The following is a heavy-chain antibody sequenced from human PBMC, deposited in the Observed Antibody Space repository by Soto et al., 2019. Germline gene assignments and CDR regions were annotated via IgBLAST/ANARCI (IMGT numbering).Heavy chain of an antibody. CDR3: AKDLTNYDSSGHYFDF. D-gene: IGHD3-22*01. CDR1: GFTFDDYA. Sequence: EVQLVESGGGLVQPGRSLRLSCAASGFTFDDYAMHWVRQAPWKGLEWVSGISWNSGSVGYADSVKGPFTISRDNAKNSLYLQMNSLRAEDTAFYYCAKDLTNYDSSGHYFDFWGQGTLVTVSS. CDR2: ISWNSGSV. V-gene: IGHV3-9*01. J-gene: IGHJ4*02.